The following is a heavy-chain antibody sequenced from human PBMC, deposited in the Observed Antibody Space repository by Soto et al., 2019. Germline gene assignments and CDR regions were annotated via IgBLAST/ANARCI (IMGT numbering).Heavy chain of an antibody. J-gene: IGHJ4*02. Sequence: GASVKVSCKXSGYTFTSYGINWVRQAPGRGLEWMGWINPGNGNTKYSQQFQGRVIIDRDTSASTACMELSSLRPEDTAVYYCARGGYFDSSNYLAYWGLGTLVTVSS. CDR1: GYTFTSYG. D-gene: IGHD3-22*01. V-gene: IGHV1-3*01. CDR2: INPGNGNT. CDR3: ARGGYFDSSNYLAY.